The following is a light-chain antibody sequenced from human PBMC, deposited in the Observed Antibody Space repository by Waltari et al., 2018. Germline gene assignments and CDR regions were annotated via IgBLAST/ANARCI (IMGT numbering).Light chain of an antibody. J-gene: IGKJ1*01. CDR3: QQYYSYPWT. Sequence: TGDRVTITCRASQGISSYLAWYQQKPGKAPKLLIYAASTLQSGVPSRFSGSGSGTDFTLTISCLQSEDFATYYCQQYYSYPWTFGQGTKVEIK. CDR1: QGISSY. CDR2: AAS. V-gene: IGKV1-8*01.